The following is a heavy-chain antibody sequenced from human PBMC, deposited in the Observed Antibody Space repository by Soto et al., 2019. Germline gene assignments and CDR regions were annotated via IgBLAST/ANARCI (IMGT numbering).Heavy chain of an antibody. CDR3: SRPNYYYDSSGYYFDY. Sequence: SETLSLTCTVSGGSISSSSYYWGWIRQPPVKGLEWIGSIYYSGNTYYNPSLKSRVTISVDTSKNQFSLKLSSVTAADTAVYYCSRPNYYYDSSGYYFDYWGQGTLVTVSS. CDR1: GGSISSSSYY. D-gene: IGHD3-22*01. CDR2: IYYSGNT. J-gene: IGHJ4*02. V-gene: IGHV4-39*01.